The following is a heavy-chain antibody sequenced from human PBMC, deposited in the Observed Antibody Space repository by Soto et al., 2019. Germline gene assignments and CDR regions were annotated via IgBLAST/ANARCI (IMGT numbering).Heavy chain of an antibody. CDR3: VAGSGFAYFDL. V-gene: IGHV4-39*01. J-gene: IGHJ2*01. D-gene: IGHD3-22*01. Sequence: PSETLSLTCTVSGVSINNIGRFLVWIRQPPGKGLKWIGSIYSPGSSTYYNQSLKSRGTISVATSKNQFSLRMNSVTAADTAVYYCVAGSGFAYFDLWGRGTLVTVSS. CDR1: GVSINNIGRF. CDR2: IYSPGSST.